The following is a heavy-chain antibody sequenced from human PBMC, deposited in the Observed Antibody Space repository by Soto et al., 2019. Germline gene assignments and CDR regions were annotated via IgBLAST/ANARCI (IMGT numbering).Heavy chain of an antibody. CDR2: IYYSGST. CDR1: GGSISSGGYY. V-gene: IGHV4-31*03. D-gene: IGHD1-26*01. CDR3: AGIYSGSPGGTLRY. Sequence: QVQLQESGPGLEKPSQTLSLTCTVSGGSISSGGYYWSWIRQQPGKGLEWIGNIYYSGSTYNNPSLKSRITISVDTSKNQFSLKLSSVTAADTAVYYCAGIYSGSPGGTLRYWGQGTLVTVSS. J-gene: IGHJ4*02.